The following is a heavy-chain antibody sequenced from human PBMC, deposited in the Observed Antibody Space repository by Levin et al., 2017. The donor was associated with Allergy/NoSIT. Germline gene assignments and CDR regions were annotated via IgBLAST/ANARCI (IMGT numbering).Heavy chain of an antibody. D-gene: IGHD3-16*01. CDR2: FYDSESI. V-gene: IGHV4-39*07. CDR3: AKRGGYYEERSESDF. CDR1: GGSISSGSYY. J-gene: IGHJ4*02. Sequence: SETLSLTCTVSGGSISSGSYYWGWIRQPPGKGLEWIGSFYDSESIYYNPSLKSRLIISVDTSENQLSLKLSSVTAAATAVYFGAKRGGYYEERSESDFWGRETLVTVSA.